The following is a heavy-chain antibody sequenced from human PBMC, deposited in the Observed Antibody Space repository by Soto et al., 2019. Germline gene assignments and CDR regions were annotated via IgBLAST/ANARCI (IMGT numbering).Heavy chain of an antibody. D-gene: IGHD5-18*01. CDR1: GYTFTGYY. CDR3: ARASSRYSYGYDYYYGMDV. Sequence: ASVKVSCKASGYTFTGYYMHWVRQAPGQGLEWMGWINPNSGGTNYAQKFQGRVTMTRDTSISTAYMELSRLRSDDTAVYYCARASSRYSYGYDYYYGMDVWAKGPRSPSP. J-gene: IGHJ6*02. CDR2: INPNSGGT. V-gene: IGHV1-2*02.